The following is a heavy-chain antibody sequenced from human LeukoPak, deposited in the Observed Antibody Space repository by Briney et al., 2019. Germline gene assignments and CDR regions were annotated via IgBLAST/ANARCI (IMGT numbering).Heavy chain of an antibody. Sequence: ASVKVSCKASGYTFTSYGISWVRQAPGQGLEWMGWISAYNGNTNYAQKLQGRVTMTTDTSTSTAYMELRSLRSEDTAVYYCAKTETATYYYDSSGYSDFDYWGQGTLVTVSS. V-gene: IGHV1-18*01. D-gene: IGHD3-22*01. CDR2: ISAYNGNT. CDR3: AKTETATYYYDSSGYSDFDY. J-gene: IGHJ4*02. CDR1: GYTFTSYG.